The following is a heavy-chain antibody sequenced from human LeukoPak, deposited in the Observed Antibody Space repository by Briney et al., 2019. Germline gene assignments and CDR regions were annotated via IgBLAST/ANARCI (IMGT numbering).Heavy chain of an antibody. CDR3: ARGGYRYDYYYYMDV. V-gene: IGHV3-11*04. CDR2: ITSGSST. D-gene: IGHD5-18*01. J-gene: IGHJ6*03. CDR1: GFTLSDYY. Sequence: KPGGSLRLSCAASGFTLSDYYMNWIRQTPGKGLEWVSYITSGSSTYYGDPVKGRVTISRDNAKNSLYLQMNSLTAEDTAVYYCARGGYRYDYYYYMDVWGKGTTVTVSS.